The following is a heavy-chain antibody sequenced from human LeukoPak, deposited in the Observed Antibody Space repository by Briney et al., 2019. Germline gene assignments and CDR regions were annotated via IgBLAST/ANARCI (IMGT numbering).Heavy chain of an antibody. CDR1: GFTVSSNY. J-gene: IGHJ4*02. D-gene: IGHD6-13*01. Sequence: GGSLRLSCAASGFTVSSNYMSWVRQAPGKGVEWVSVLYASGSAYYADSVKGRFTISRDNSKNTLYLQMNSLRAEDTAVYYCARVIAAAGIGYFDYWGQGTLVTVSS. CDR2: LYASGSA. V-gene: IGHV3-53*01. CDR3: ARVIAAAGIGYFDY.